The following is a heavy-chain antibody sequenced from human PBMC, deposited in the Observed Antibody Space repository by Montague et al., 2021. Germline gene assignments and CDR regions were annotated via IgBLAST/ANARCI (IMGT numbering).Heavy chain of an antibody. CDR2: IHHSGIT. J-gene: IGHJ4*02. V-gene: IGHV4-34*01. CDR3: ARRSRLKSPVDY. Sequence: SETLSLTCAVSGGSFSAYYWDWIRQPPGKGLEWIGEIHHSGITYXNPSLNSRLTISLDTSKNQFSPKLNSVTAADTAVYFCARRSRLKSPVDYWGQGTLVTVSS. CDR1: GGSFSAYY.